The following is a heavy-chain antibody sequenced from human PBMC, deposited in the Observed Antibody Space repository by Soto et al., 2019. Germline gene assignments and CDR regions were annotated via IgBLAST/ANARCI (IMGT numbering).Heavy chain of an antibody. CDR3: VRDHHDYDFWSGNPRGYFDL. D-gene: IGHD3-3*01. CDR2: INDDGSRT. V-gene: IGHV3-74*01. J-gene: IGHJ2*01. CDR1: GFTLSNFW. Sequence: VGSLRLSCAASGFTLSNFWMHWVRQVPGKGLVWVSRINDDGSRTKYADSVEGRLTISRDTAKNTLYLQMDSLRVEDTAVYYCVRDHHDYDFWSGNPRGYFDLWGRGTLVTVSS.